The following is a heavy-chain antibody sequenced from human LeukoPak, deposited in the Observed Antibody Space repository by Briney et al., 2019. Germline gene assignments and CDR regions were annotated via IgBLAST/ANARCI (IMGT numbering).Heavy chain of an antibody. CDR2: INPNSGGT. CDR1: GYTFTDYY. J-gene: IGHJ4*02. V-gene: IGHV1-2*02. CDR3: ASFGSGKYYRFDS. D-gene: IGHD3-10*01. Sequence: ASVKVSCKASGYTFTDYYMNWVRQAPGQGLEWMGWINPNSGGTNYAQKFQGRVTMTRDTSISTAYMEVSELRSDDTAVYYCASFGSGKYYRFDSWGQGTLVTVSS.